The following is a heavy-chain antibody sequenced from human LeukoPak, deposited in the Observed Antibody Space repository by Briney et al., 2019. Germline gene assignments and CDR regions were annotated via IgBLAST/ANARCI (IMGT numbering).Heavy chain of an antibody. J-gene: IGHJ4*02. D-gene: IGHD3-3*01. CDR2: ISWDGGST. Sequence: GGSLRLSCAASGFTFDDYAMHWVRQAPGKGLEWVSLISWDGGSTYYADSVKGRFTISRDNSKNSLYLQMNSLRAEDTALYYCAKGGVEDYDFWSGYDYWGQGALVTVSS. CDR3: AKGGVEDYDFWSGYDY. CDR1: GFTFDDYA. V-gene: IGHV3-43D*03.